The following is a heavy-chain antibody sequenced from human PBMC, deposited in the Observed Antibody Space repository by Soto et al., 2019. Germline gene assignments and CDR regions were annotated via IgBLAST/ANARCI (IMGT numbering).Heavy chain of an antibody. Sequence: QVQLVESGGGVVQPGRSLRLSCAASGFTFSSYAMHWVRQAPGKGLEWVAVISYDGSNKYYADSVKGRFTISRDNSKSTLYLQMNSLRAEDTAVYYCARERVGTLDYWGQGTLVTVSS. CDR3: ARERVGTLDY. CDR1: GFTFSSYA. J-gene: IGHJ4*02. V-gene: IGHV3-30-3*01. CDR2: ISYDGSNK.